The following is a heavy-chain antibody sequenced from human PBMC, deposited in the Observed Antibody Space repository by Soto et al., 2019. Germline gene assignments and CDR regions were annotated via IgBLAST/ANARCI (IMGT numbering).Heavy chain of an antibody. CDR1: VFTFSAYW. Sequence: PGGSLRLSCAASVFTFSAYWMYFVRQAPGEGPMWVSRFNTDGKFANHADSVKGRFTISRDNAKNTLYLQMNSLRVEDTAVYYCARGPLYSAADVWGQGIKVTVSS. CDR3: ARGPLYSAADV. V-gene: IGHV3-74*01. D-gene: IGHD4-4*01. J-gene: IGHJ6*02. CDR2: FNTDGKFA.